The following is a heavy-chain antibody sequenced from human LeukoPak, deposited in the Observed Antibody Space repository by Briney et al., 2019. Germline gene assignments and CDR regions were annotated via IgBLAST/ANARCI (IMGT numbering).Heavy chain of an antibody. CDR2: ISGSGGST. Sequence: GGSLRLSCAASGFTFSSYAMSWVRQAPGKGLEWVSAISGSGGSTYYADSVKGRFTISRDNSKNTLYLQMNSLRAEDTAVYYCAKDQPKYYDFWSGPFDYWGQGTLVTVSS. V-gene: IGHV3-23*01. CDR1: GFTFSSYA. CDR3: AKDQPKYYDFWSGPFDY. D-gene: IGHD3-3*01. J-gene: IGHJ4*02.